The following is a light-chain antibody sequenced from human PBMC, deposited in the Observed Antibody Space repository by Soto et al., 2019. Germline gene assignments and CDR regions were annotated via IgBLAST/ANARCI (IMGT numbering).Light chain of an antibody. CDR2: VAS. CDR1: QGVGSD. V-gene: IGKV1-6*01. J-gene: IGKJ2*01. CDR3: LQDYTIPYT. Sequence: AIQLTQSPSSLSAPVGGRVTITCRASQGVGSDLGWYQHKPGQAPKLLIYVASTLQSGVPSRFSGSGSGSVFTLTISSLQPEDSATYYCLQDYTIPYTFGQGTKLEI.